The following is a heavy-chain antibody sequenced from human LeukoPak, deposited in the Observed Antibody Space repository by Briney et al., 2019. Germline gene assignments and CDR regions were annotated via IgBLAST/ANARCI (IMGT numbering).Heavy chain of an antibody. Sequence: PGGSLRLSCAASGFTVSSNYMSWVRRAPGKGLEWVAVIYSSGNTYYADSVKGRFTISRDNPKNTLYLQMNSLRAEDTAVYYCGGGSGSLGYYGMDVWGQGTTVTVSS. D-gene: IGHD3-10*01. CDR1: GFTVSSNY. J-gene: IGHJ6*02. CDR2: IYSSGNT. V-gene: IGHV3-53*01. CDR3: GGGSGSLGYYGMDV.